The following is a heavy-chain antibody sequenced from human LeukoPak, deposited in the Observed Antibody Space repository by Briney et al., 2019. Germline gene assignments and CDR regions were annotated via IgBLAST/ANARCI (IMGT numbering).Heavy chain of an antibody. V-gene: IGHV3-7*02. J-gene: IGHJ4*02. CDR3: ARITTGYFDS. Sequence: GGSRRLSCAASGFAFRNYWMTWVREAPGKGLEWVANIKQDGIEISYVASVTARFTISRDNAKTSLFLQMDGRSAEDTAVYFCARITTGYFDSWGRGTLVTVSS. D-gene: IGHD1-14*01. CDR2: IKQDGIEI. CDR1: GFAFRNYW.